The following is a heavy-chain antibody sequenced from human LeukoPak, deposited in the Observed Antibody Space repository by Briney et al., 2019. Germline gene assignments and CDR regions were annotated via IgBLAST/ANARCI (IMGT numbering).Heavy chain of an antibody. J-gene: IGHJ4*02. CDR2: IFTTGST. CDR3: ARGSYYFPSGSFDY. CDR1: GGSISSYY. D-gene: IGHD3-10*01. V-gene: IGHV4-4*07. Sequence: PSETLSLTCTVSGGSISSYYWSWIRQPAGKGLEWIGRIFTTGSTNYNASLKSRVTMSVDTSKDQFSLRLSSVTAADTAVYYCARGSYYFPSGSFDYWGQGTLVTVSS.